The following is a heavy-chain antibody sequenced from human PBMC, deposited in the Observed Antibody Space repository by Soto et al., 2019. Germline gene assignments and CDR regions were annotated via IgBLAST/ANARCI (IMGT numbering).Heavy chain of an antibody. Sequence: EMRVVESGGGLVQPGGSLRLSCTASGFIFSTYPMHWVRQAPGKGLEYVSAISTDGSSTYYANSVKGRFTISRDNSKNTLYLQMGSLRADDMAMYYCARGIGSSRSWDYFDYWGQGTLVTVS. CDR1: GFIFSTYP. V-gene: IGHV3-64*01. J-gene: IGHJ4*02. CDR2: ISTDGSST. D-gene: IGHD6-13*01. CDR3: ARGIGSSRSWDYFDY.